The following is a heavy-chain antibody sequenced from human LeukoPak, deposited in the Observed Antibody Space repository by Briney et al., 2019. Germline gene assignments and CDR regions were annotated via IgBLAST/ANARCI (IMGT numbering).Heavy chain of an antibody. CDR2: IYYSGST. CDR3: AREWYGDYGRYFDY. J-gene: IGHJ4*02. Sequence: SETLSLTCTVSGGSISSYYWSWIRQPPGKGLEWIGYIYYSGSTNYNPSLKSRATISVDTSKNQFSLKLSSVTAADTAVYYCAREWYGDYGRYFDYWGQGTLVTVSS. D-gene: IGHD4-17*01. CDR1: GGSISSYY. V-gene: IGHV4-59*01.